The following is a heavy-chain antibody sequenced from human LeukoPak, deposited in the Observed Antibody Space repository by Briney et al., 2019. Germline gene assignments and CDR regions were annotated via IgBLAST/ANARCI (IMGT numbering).Heavy chain of an antibody. V-gene: IGHV1-18*01. D-gene: IGHD3-10*01. CDR2: ISAYNGNT. Sequence: ASVKVSCKASGYTFTSYGISWVRQAPGQGLEWIGWISAYNGNTNYAQKFQGRVTMTTDTSTSTAYMELSSLRSEDTAVYYCARVVPITMVRGASGWFDPWGQGTLVTVSS. CDR3: ARVVPITMVRGASGWFDP. J-gene: IGHJ5*02. CDR1: GYTFTSYG.